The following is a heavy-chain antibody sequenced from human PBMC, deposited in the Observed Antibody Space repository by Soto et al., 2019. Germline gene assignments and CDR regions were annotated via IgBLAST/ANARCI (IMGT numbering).Heavy chain of an antibody. CDR2: ISASGGTT. CDR3: PAGIYYYGMDV. CDR1: GFTFSGYA. J-gene: IGHJ6*02. V-gene: IGHV3-23*01. Sequence: EVQLLESGGGLVQPGRSLRLSCAASGFTFSGYAMSWVRQAPGKGLEWVSTISASGGTTYYADSVKGRFTISRDNSKNTLYLQMNSLRAEDTAVYYCPAGIYYYGMDVWGQGTTVTVSS. D-gene: IGHD6-13*01.